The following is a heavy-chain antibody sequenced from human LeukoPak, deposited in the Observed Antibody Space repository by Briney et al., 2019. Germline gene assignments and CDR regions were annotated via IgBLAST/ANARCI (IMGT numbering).Heavy chain of an antibody. Sequence: GGSLRLSCAASGFTFSTYAMSWVRQAPGKGLVWVSAIGDGGSSVYYADSVKGRFTISRDNSKNMLHLQMNSLRAEDTAVYYCAKDLLTGVRRGADDAFDVWGKGTMVTVSS. CDR3: AKDLLTGVRRGADDAFDV. V-gene: IGHV3-23*01. CDR2: IGDGGSSV. CDR1: GFTFSTYA. J-gene: IGHJ3*01. D-gene: IGHD7-27*01.